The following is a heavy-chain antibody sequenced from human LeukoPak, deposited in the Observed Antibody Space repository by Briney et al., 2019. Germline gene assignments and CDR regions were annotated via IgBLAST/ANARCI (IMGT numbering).Heavy chain of an antibody. J-gene: IGHJ4*02. CDR1: GITFSKYW. CDR2: MKHDGNEK. D-gene: IGHD5-12*01. CDR3: ARDLGHSGYDLYDY. V-gene: IGHV3-7*01. Sequence: QPGGSLRLSCVDSGITFSKYWMNWVRQAPGNGLEWVANMKHDGNEKHYVDSVEGRFTISRDNAKSSLYLQMNNLRAEDTAVYYCARDLGHSGYDLYDYWGQGTLVTVSS.